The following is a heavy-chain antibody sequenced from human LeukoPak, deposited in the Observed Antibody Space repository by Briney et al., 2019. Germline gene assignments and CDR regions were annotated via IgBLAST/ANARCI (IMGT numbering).Heavy chain of an antibody. CDR2: MNPNSGNT. J-gene: IGHJ6*02. V-gene: IGHV1-8*01. D-gene: IGHD1-1*01. Sequence: ASVKVSCKASGYTFTSYDINWVRQATGQGLEWMGWMNPNSGNTGYAQKFQGRVTKTRNTSISTAYMELSSLRSEDTAVYYCATPTQLYYYYGMDVWGQGTTVTVSS. CDR1: GYTFTSYD. CDR3: ATPTQLYYYYGMDV.